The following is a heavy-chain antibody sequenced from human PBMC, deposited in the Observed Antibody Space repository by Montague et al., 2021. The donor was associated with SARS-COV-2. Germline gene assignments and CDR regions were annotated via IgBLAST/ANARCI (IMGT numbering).Heavy chain of an antibody. Sequence: CAISGDSVSGNSAGWNWIRQSPSRGLEWLGRTYYRSKWYNDYAVSVKSRITINPDTSKNQFSLHLNSVTPEDTAVYYCASGWLRGCFDPWGQGTLVTVSS. V-gene: IGHV6-1*01. CDR3: ASGWLRGCFDP. D-gene: IGHD5-24*01. J-gene: IGHJ5*02. CDR1: GDSVSGNSAG. CDR2: TYYRSKWYN.